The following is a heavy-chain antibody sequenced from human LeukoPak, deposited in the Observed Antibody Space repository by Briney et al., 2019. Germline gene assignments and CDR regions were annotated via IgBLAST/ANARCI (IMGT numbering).Heavy chain of an antibody. CDR1: GGSFSGYY. CDR3: AASGGPINWFDP. J-gene: IGHJ5*02. CDR2: ITHNGYT. Sequence: PPETLSLTCAVYGGSFSGYYWGWIRQPPGKGLQWIGEITHNGYTNYNPALKSRVTISIDTSKNEFSLKVSSVTAADMAIYYCAASGGPINWFDPWGQGTLASVSS. D-gene: IGHD3-10*01. V-gene: IGHV4-34*01.